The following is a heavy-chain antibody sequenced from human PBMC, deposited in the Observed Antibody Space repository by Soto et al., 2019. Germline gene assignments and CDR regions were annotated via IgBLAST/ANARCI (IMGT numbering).Heavy chain of an antibody. CDR1: GFSLTTSGVG. D-gene: IGHD3-22*01. CDR2: NYWNDDK. Sequence: SGPTLVNPTHTLTVTCTFSGFSLTTSGVGVGWIRQPPGKALEWLALNYWNDDKRYSASLKSRLTVTKDTSKNQVVLTMTNMDPMDTATYYCVHSDYDSSGYYYFDYWGQGTLVTVSS. CDR3: VHSDYDSSGYYYFDY. J-gene: IGHJ4*02. V-gene: IGHV2-5*01.